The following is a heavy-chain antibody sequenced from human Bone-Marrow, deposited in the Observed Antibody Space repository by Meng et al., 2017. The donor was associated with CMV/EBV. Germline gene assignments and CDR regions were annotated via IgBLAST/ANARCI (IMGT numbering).Heavy chain of an antibody. D-gene: IGHD6-13*01. CDR2: ISAYNGNT. J-gene: IGHJ6*02. CDR3: ARGLFDSSSWDRIFYYYYGMDV. Sequence: ASVKVSCKASGYTFTSYGISWVRQAPGQGLEWMGWISAYNGNTNYAQKLQGRVTMTTDTSTSTAYMELRSLRSDDTAVYYCARGLFDSSSWDRIFYYYYGMDVWGQGTTVTFSS. V-gene: IGHV1-18*01. CDR1: GYTFTSYG.